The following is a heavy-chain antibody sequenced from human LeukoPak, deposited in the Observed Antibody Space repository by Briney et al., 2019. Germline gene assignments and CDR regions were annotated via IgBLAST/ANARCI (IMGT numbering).Heavy chain of an antibody. CDR1: GFSFRSYA. J-gene: IGHJ4*02. V-gene: IGHV3-23*01. CDR3: AKDGRWEYGGNEFDY. D-gene: IGHD4-23*01. CDR2: LSGGGGRK. Sequence: PGGSLRLSCADPGFSFRSYAMCWVRQAPGKGLEWGSTLSGGGGRKYSAPSVRGRFTISRDNSKNTLYLQMNSLRDEDTALYYCAKDGRWEYGGNEFDYWGQGSLVTVSS.